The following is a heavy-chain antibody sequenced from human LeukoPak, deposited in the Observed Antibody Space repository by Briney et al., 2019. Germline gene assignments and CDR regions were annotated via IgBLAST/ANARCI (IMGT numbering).Heavy chain of an antibody. V-gene: IGHV3-30*03. D-gene: IGHD3-16*01. Sequence: PGGSLRLSCAASGFTFSSYGRHWVRQAPGKGLEWVAVISYDGSNKYYADSVKGRFTISRDNSKNTLYLQMNSLRAEDTAVYYCARPAYTAAYDLWGQGTMVTVSS. CDR2: ISYDGSNK. J-gene: IGHJ3*01. CDR1: GFTFSSYG. CDR3: ARPAYTAAYDL.